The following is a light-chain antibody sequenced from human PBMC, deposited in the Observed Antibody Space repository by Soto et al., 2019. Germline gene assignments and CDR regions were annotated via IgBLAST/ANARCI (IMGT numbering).Light chain of an antibody. CDR2: DAS. V-gene: IGKV3-20*01. J-gene: IGKJ2*01. CDR3: QHYGSSPYT. Sequence: EIVLTQSPGTLSLSPGERATLSCRASQSITGTYLAWYQQKPGQAPRLLIYDASSRATGIPDRFSGSGSGTDLTLTISRLEPEDFAVYYCQHYGSSPYTFGQGTKLEIK. CDR1: QSITGTY.